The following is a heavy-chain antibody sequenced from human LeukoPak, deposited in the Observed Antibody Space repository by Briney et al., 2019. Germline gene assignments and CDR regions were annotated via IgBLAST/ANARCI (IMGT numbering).Heavy chain of an antibody. V-gene: IGHV4-39*07. D-gene: IGHD4-11*01. CDR3: ARVSNPPNKEYFQH. Sequence: SETLSLTCTVSGGSISSSSYYWGWIRQPPGKGLEWIGSIYYSGSTYYNPSLKSRVTISVDTSKNQFSLKLSSVTAADTAVYYCARVSNPPNKEYFQHWGQGTLVTVSS. J-gene: IGHJ1*01. CDR1: GGSISSSSYY. CDR2: IYYSGST.